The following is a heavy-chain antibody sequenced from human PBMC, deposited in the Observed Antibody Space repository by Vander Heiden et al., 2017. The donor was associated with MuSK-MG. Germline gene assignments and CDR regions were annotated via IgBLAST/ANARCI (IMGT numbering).Heavy chain of an antibody. Sequence: QITLKESGPTLVKPTQTLTLTCTFSGFSLITSGVGVGWIRQPPGKALEWLTLIYWDDIKRYSPSLQSRLTITKDTSENQVVLTMTNMDPVDTATYYCAHRATYSSGWYLGSDAFDIWGQGTMVTVSS. V-gene: IGHV2-5*02. CDR3: AHRATYSSGWYLGSDAFDI. CDR2: IYWDDIK. D-gene: IGHD6-19*01. J-gene: IGHJ3*02. CDR1: GFSLITSGVG.